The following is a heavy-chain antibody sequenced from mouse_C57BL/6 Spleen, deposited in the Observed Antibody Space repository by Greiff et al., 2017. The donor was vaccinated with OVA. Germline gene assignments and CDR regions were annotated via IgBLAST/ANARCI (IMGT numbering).Heavy chain of an antibody. J-gene: IGHJ3*01. D-gene: IGHD2-4*01. CDR2: IDPSDSYT. V-gene: IGHV1-50*01. Sequence: QVQLKQPGAELVKPGASVKLSCKASGYTFTSYWMQWVKQRPGQGLEWIGEIDPSDSYTNYNQKFKGKATLTVDTSSSTAYMQLSSLTSEDSAVYYCARGDDYDPYWGQGTLVTVSA. CDR3: ARGDDYDPY. CDR1: GYTFTSYW.